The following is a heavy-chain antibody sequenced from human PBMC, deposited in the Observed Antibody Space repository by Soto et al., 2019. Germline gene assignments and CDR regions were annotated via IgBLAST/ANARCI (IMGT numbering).Heavy chain of an antibody. CDR1: GGSISSYY. CDR2: IFYSGNT. Sequence: SETLSLTCSVSGGSISSYYWSWIRQPPGKGLEWIGYIFYSGNTNYNPSLKSRVTISVDTSKNQFSLQLSSVTAADTAVYYCARMNDYVWGNYRFFDYWCQGPL. V-gene: IGHV4-59*01. D-gene: IGHD3-16*02. CDR3: ARMNDYVWGNYRFFDY. J-gene: IGHJ4*02.